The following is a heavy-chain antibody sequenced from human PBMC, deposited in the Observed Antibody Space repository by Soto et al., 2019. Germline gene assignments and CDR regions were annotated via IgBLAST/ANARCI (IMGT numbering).Heavy chain of an antibody. D-gene: IGHD3-3*01. CDR2: ISYDGSNK. CDR1: GFTFSSYG. CDR3: AKDDAYYDFWSGYYTGRYYYYGMDV. J-gene: IGHJ6*02. Sequence: GESLKISCAASGFTFSSYGMHWVRQAPGKGLEWVAVISYDGSNKYYADSVKGRFTISRDNSKNTLYLQMNSLRAEDTAVYYCAKDDAYYDFWSGYYTGRYYYYGMDVWGQGTTVTVSS. V-gene: IGHV3-30*18.